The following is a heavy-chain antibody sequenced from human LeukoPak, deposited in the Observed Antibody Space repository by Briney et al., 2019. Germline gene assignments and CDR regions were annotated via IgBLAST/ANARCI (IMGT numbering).Heavy chain of an antibody. Sequence: GGSLRLSCTASGFTFSSYAMSWVRQAPGKGLEWVSAISGGGNSTYYADSVKGRFTISRDNSKNSLSLQVNSLSAEDTAVYYCARSRSGYYEDYWGQGTLVTVSS. J-gene: IGHJ4*02. CDR2: ISGGGNST. D-gene: IGHD3-22*01. V-gene: IGHV3-23*01. CDR1: GFTFSSYA. CDR3: ARSRSGYYEDY.